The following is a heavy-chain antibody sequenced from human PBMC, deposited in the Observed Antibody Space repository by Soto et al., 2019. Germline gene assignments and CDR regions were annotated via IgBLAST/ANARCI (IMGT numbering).Heavy chain of an antibody. CDR1: GVSFSGYF. V-gene: IGHV4-34*02. CDR3: ARDRQYYHFWSGYQNEGPYGMAV. J-gene: IGHJ6*02. D-gene: IGHD3-3*02. Sequence: QVQLQKWGAGLLKPSETLSLTCAVYGVSFSGYFWTWIRQAPGKGLEWIGKINHSGGTNYNSSLKSRVTISVDTSKNQFSLILSSVTAADTAVYYCARDRQYYHFWSGYQNEGPYGMAVWGQGTTVTVSS. CDR2: INHSGGT.